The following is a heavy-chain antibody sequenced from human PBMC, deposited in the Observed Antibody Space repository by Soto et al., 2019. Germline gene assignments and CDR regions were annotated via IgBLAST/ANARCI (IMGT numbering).Heavy chain of an antibody. D-gene: IGHD3-16*01. CDR3: AKDYDYIWGSSLDAFDI. CDR1: GFTFDDYA. J-gene: IGHJ3*02. CDR2: ISWNSGSI. Sequence: GGSLRLSCAASGFTFDDYAMHWVRQAPGKGLEWVSGISWNSGSIGYADSVKGRFTISRDNAKNSLYLQMNSLRAEDTALYYCAKDYDYIWGSSLDAFDIWGQGTMVTVSS. V-gene: IGHV3-9*01.